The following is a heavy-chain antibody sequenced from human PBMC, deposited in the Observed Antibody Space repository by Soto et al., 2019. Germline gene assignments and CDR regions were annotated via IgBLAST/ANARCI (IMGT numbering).Heavy chain of an antibody. J-gene: IGHJ4*02. Sequence: GGSLRLSCAASGFTFSSYAMSWVRQAPGKGLEWVSAISGSGGSTYYADSVKGRFTISRDNSKNTLYLQMNSLRAEDTAVYYCANYPQLVEWLGYFDYWGQGTLVTVSS. CDR1: GFTFSSYA. CDR2: ISGSGGST. D-gene: IGHD3-3*01. V-gene: IGHV3-23*01. CDR3: ANYPQLVEWLGYFDY.